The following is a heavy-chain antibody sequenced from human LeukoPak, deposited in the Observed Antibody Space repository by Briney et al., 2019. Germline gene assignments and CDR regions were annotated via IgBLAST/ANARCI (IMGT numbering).Heavy chain of an antibody. D-gene: IGHD1-7*01. CDR1: GGSISSSSYY. Sequence: SETLSLTCTVSGGSISSSSYYWGWIRQPPGKGLEWIGSIYYSGSTYYNPSLKSRVTISVDTSKNQFSLKLSSVTAADTAVYYCARGVRYNWNYLAWFDPWGQGTLVTVSS. J-gene: IGHJ5*02. CDR2: IYYSGST. CDR3: ARGVRYNWNYLAWFDP. V-gene: IGHV4-39*07.